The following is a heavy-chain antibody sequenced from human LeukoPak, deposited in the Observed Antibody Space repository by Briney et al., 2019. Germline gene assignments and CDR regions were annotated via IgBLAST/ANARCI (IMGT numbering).Heavy chain of an antibody. V-gene: IGHV1-3*01. Sequence: GAPVKVSCKASGYTFSNYAIHWVRQAPGQRFEWMGWINAGNGHTKYSQNFQGRVTITRDSSASTVYMELNSLTSEDTAVYYCARGIWSARTVDYYLDCWGQGTLVTVSS. D-gene: IGHD2-21*01. CDR2: INAGNGHT. CDR1: GYTFSNYA. CDR3: ARGIWSARTVDYYLDC. J-gene: IGHJ4*02.